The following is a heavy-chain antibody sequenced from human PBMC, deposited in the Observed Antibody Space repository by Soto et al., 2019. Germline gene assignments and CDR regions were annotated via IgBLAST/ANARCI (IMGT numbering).Heavy chain of an antibody. V-gene: IGHV1-3*01. CDR3: ARGGAVSVATMSSFDY. Sequence: ASVKVSCKASGYTFTSYAMYWVRQAPGQRLEWMGWINAGNGNTKYSQKFQGRVTITRDTSASTAYMELSSLRSEDTAVYYCARGGAVSVATMSSFDYWGQGTLVTVSS. CDR2: INAGNGNT. CDR1: GYTFTSYA. D-gene: IGHD5-12*01. J-gene: IGHJ4*02.